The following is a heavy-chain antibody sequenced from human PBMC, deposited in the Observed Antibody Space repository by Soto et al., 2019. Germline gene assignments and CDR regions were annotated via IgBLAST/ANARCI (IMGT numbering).Heavy chain of an antibody. CDR3: AKKVTIYAVDPADY. CDR2: ISASGDAT. Sequence: PGGSLRLSCAASGFTFSYFGMIWVRQAPGKGLEWVSVISASGDATYYAASVKGRFTLSRDNSKNTLYLQMNSLTVADTAVYYCAKKVTIYAVDPADYWGQGTQVTVSS. D-gene: IGHD3-3*01. V-gene: IGHV3-23*01. CDR1: GFTFSYFG. J-gene: IGHJ4*02.